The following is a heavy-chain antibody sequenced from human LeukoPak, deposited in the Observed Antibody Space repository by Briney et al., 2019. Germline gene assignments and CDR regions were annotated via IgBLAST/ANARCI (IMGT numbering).Heavy chain of an antibody. CDR1: GFTFSGYW. D-gene: IGHD6-19*01. J-gene: IGHJ4*02. Sequence: GGSLRLSCAASGFTFSGYWMHWVRQAPGKGLVWVSRINSDGSSTSYADSVKGRFSISRDNAKNTLYLQMNSLRAEDTAVYYCARAVAGKPPDYWGQGTLVTVSS. CDR2: INSDGSST. CDR3: ARAVAGKPPDY. V-gene: IGHV3-74*01.